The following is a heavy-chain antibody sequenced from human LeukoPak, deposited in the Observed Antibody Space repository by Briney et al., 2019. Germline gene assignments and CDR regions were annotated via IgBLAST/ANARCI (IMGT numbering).Heavy chain of an antibody. D-gene: IGHD4-17*01. CDR1: GGSISSSSYY. CDR3: ARPTTVATHYFQH. V-gene: IGHV4-39*01. Sequence: TSETLSLTCTVSGGSISSSSYYWGWIRQPPGKGLEWIGYIYYSGSTYYNPSLKSRVTISVDTSKNQFSLKLSSVTAADMAVYYCARPTTVATHYFQHWGQGTLVTVSS. CDR2: IYYSGST. J-gene: IGHJ1*01.